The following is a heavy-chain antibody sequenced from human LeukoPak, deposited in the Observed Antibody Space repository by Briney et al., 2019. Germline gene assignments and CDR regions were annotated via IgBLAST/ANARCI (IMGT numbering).Heavy chain of an antibody. CDR3: ARAAIAVAGTFYYYGMDV. J-gene: IGHJ6*02. CDR2: IYHSGST. V-gene: IGHV4-4*02. Sequence: SGTLSLTCAVSGGSISSSNWWSWVRQPPGKGLEWIGEIYHSGSTNYNPSLKSRVTISVDKSKNQFSLKLSSVTAADTAVYYCARAAIAVAGTFYYYGMDVWGQGTTVTVSS. D-gene: IGHD6-19*01. CDR1: GGSISSSNW.